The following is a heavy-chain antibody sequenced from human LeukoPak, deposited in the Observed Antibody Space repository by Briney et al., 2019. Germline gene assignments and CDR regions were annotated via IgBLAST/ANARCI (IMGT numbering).Heavy chain of an antibody. CDR2: IIPIFGTA. J-gene: IGHJ4*02. CDR3: ARERDSSSWVDY. Sequence: SVKVSCKASGGTFSSYAISWVRQAPGQGLEWMGGIIPIFGTANYAQKFQGRVTITADESTSTAYMELSSLRSEDTAVYYCARERDSSSWVDYWGQGTLVTVSS. V-gene: IGHV1-69*13. CDR1: GGTFSSYA. D-gene: IGHD6-13*01.